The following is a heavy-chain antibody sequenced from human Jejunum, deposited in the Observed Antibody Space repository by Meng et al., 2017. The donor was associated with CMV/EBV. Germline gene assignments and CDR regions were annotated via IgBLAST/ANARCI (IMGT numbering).Heavy chain of an antibody. Sequence: SGVTLSRYAMHWVRQTTGKGLEWVSVIGTGGDSYYPDSVKGRFTISRQDFKNSLYLQMNSLRAEDSAVYFCARAPHTSYYYFGMDVWGQGTTVTVSS. V-gene: IGHV3-13*01. CDR2: IGTGGDS. CDR3: ARAPHTSYYYFGMDV. D-gene: IGHD2-2*01. CDR1: GVTLSRYA. J-gene: IGHJ6*02.